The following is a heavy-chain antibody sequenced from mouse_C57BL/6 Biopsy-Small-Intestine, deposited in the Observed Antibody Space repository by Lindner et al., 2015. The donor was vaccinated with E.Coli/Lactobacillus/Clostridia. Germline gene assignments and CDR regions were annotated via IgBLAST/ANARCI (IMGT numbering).Heavy chain of an antibody. CDR3: VRRPFDY. CDR1: GYTFTDYY. V-gene: IGHV1-19*01. J-gene: IGHJ2*01. CDR2: TNPYYGGA. Sequence: VQLQESGPVLVKPGTSVKMSCKASGYTFTDYYMNWVKQSHGESLEWIGVTNPYYGGASYNQKFKGKASFTAVTSSNTAYMQLSSLTTEDSAIYFCVRRPFDYWGQGTTLTVST.